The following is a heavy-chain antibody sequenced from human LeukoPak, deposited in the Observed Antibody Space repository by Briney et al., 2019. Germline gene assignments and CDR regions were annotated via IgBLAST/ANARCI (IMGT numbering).Heavy chain of an antibody. CDR2: ISPNSGGT. D-gene: IGHD6-13*01. CDR1: GYTFTGYY. CDR3: ARKLSAAGTGYYGMDV. V-gene: IGHV1-2*02. J-gene: IGHJ6*02. Sequence: GASVKVSCKASGYTFTGYYMHWARQAPGQGLEWMGWISPNSGGTNYAQKFQGRGTMTRDTSISTAYMELSRLRSDDTAVYYCARKLSAAGTGYYGMDVWGQGTTVTVSS.